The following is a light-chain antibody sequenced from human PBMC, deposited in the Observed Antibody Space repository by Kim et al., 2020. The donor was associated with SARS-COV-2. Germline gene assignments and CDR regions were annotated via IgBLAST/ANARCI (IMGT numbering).Light chain of an antibody. CDR2: GAS. CDR1: QSVKSN. Sequence: GKRPPPPCRPSQSVKSNFDGYQQQPGPAPRLPIYGASPRATGIPARFSGRGSGKKFTLTISSLQSEDFAVYYCQQYNNWPPDTFGRGTKLEI. CDR3: QQYNNWPPDT. J-gene: IGKJ2*01. V-gene: IGKV3-15*01.